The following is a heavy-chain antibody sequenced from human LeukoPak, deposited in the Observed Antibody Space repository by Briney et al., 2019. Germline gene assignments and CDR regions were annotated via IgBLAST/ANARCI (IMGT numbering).Heavy chain of an antibody. CDR3: ARASVYYDSSGYSGPFDH. Sequence: GGSLRLSRAASGFTFSSYAMHWVRQAPGKGLEWVAVISYDGSNKYYADSVKGRFTISRDNSKNTLYLQMNSLRAEDTAVYYCARASVYYDSSGYSGPFDHWGQGTLVTVSS. CDR2: ISYDGSNK. CDR1: GFTFSSYA. J-gene: IGHJ4*02. D-gene: IGHD3-22*01. V-gene: IGHV3-30-3*01.